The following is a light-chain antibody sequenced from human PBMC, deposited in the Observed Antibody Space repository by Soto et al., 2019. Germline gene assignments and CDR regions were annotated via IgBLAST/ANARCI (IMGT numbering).Light chain of an antibody. CDR3: QQYYSLPPT. Sequence: DIVMTQSLESLAVSLGERATINCKSSQSGLYSSNNKNYLAWYQQKPGQPPKLLIYWASTRESGVPDRFSGSGSGTDFTLTISSLQAEDVAVYYCQQYYSLPPTFGGGTKVEIK. CDR2: WAS. CDR1: QSGLYSSNNKNY. J-gene: IGKJ4*01. V-gene: IGKV4-1*01.